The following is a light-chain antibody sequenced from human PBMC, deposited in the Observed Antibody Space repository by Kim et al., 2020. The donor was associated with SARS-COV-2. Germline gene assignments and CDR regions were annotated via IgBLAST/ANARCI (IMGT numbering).Light chain of an antibody. J-gene: IGKJ2*01. CDR1: QSLSSNT. CDR2: GAS. V-gene: IGKV3-20*01. CDR3: QQWAASPYT. Sequence: LSPGERPTLSRRARQSLSSNTLAWYQQRPGQAPRLLSYGASRRATGIPDKCSGSGSGTDFTLTISRLEPEDIAVYYCQQWAASPYTFGQGTKL.